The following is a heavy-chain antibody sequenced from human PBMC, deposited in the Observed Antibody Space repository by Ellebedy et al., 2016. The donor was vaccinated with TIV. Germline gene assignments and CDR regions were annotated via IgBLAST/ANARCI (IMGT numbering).Heavy chain of an antibody. CDR3: ARRASYGDYAVQVNSWFDP. CDR2: IRQEGDVK. Sequence: GGSLRLSCVASGFSFRSYWMAWVRQAPGKGLEWVADIRQEGDVKYYVDSVKGRFTVSRDNAQNSLYLQMKSLRVEDTAVYYCARRASYGDYAVQVNSWFDPWGQGTLVTVFS. J-gene: IGHJ5*02. D-gene: IGHD4-17*01. CDR1: GFSFRSYW. V-gene: IGHV3-7*01.